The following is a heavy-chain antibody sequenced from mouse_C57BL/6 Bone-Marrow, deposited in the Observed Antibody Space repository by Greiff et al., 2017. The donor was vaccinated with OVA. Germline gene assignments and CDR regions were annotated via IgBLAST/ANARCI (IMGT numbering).Heavy chain of an antibody. CDR3: ATWASLSTTFPWYFDV. J-gene: IGHJ1*03. Sequence: EVQLQQSGPELVKPGASVKISCKASGYSFTDYNMNWVKQSNGKSLEWIGVINPNSGTTSYNQKFKGKATLTVDQSSSTAYMQLNSLTSEDSAVYYCATWASLSTTFPWYFDVWGTGTTVTVSS. CDR1: GYSFTDYN. D-gene: IGHD1-1*01. V-gene: IGHV1-39*01. CDR2: INPNSGTT.